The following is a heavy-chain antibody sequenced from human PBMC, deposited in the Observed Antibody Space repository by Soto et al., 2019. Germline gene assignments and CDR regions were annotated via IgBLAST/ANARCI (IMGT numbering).Heavy chain of an antibody. D-gene: IGHD1-26*01. J-gene: IGHJ4*02. CDR2: ISPNSGGT. CDR1: GYTFTGYY. Sequence: QVQLVQSGAEVKKPGASVKVSCKASGYTFTGYYMHWVRQAPGQGLEWMGWISPNSGGTNYAQKFQGRVTMTRDTTISTAYMELSRLRSDDTAVYYCARDSPYSGSYSRGPIWGQGTLVTVSS. CDR3: ARDSPYSGSYSRGPI. V-gene: IGHV1-2*02.